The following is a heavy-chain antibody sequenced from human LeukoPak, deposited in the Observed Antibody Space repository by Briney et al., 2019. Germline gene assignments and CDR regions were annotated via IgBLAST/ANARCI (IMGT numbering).Heavy chain of an antibody. J-gene: IGHJ4*02. CDR1: GYTFTGYY. V-gene: IGHV1-2*04. Sequence: ASVKVSCTASGYTFTGYYMHWVRQAPGQGLEWMGWINPNSGGTNYAQKFQGWVTMTRDTSISTAYMELSRLRSDDTAVYYCASPGDCSSTSCLRYWGQGTLVTVSS. D-gene: IGHD2-2*01. CDR2: INPNSGGT. CDR3: ASPGDCSSTSCLRY.